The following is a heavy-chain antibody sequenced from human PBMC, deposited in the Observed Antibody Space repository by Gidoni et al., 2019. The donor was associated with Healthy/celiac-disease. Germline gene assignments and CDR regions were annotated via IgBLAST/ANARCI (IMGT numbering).Heavy chain of an antibody. Sequence: EVQLLESGGGLVQHGGSLRLSCGASGFNFSRYSMNWVRQAPGKGLEWVSYITSSISTIYYADSVKGRFTISRDNAKNSLYLQMNSLRAEDTAVYYCARDYDILTGLYYGMDVWGQGTTVTVSS. J-gene: IGHJ6*02. CDR2: ITSSISTI. V-gene: IGHV3-48*04. CDR3: ARDYDILTGLYYGMDV. D-gene: IGHD3-9*01. CDR1: GFNFSRYS.